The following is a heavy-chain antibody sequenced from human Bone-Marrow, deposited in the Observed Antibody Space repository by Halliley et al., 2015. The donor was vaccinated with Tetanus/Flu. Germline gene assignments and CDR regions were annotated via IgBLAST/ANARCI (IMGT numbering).Heavy chain of an antibody. CDR1: GFSFPLFW. Sequence: QLVQSGAEVKKPGESLKISCKGSGFSFPLFWIAWVRQIPGKGLEWMGIIYLGDSVTRYSPSFQGQVTISADKSTGTAYLEWSSRKAADSALYYCARTLSNAYFALDYWGQGTLVTVTS. D-gene: IGHD4-4*01. CDR3: ARTLSNAYFALDY. J-gene: IGHJ4*02. CDR2: IYLGDSVT. V-gene: IGHV5-51*01.